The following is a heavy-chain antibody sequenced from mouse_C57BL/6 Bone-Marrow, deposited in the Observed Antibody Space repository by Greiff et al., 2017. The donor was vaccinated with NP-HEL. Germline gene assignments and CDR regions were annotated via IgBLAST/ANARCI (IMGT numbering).Heavy chain of an antibody. CDR1: GYAFTNYL. CDR3: ARNHYYCSSYFDY. D-gene: IGHD1-1*01. J-gene: IGHJ2*01. Sequence: VQLQQSGAELVRPGTSVKVSCKASGYAFTNYLIEWVKQRPGQGLEWIGVINPGSGGTNYNEKFKGKATLTADKSSRTAYMQLSSLTSEGSAVYFCARNHYYCSSYFDYWGQGTTLTVSS. CDR2: INPGSGGT. V-gene: IGHV1-54*01.